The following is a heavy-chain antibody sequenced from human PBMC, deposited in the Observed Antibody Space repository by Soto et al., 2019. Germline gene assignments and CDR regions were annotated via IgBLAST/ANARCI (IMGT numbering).Heavy chain of an antibody. J-gene: IGHJ6*03. D-gene: IGHD2-15*01. V-gene: IGHV5-51*01. CDR2: IYPVDSDP. CDR1: GCSFTSYW. CDR3: ARHLRYCSGGSCTPYYYYMDV. Sequence: GESLKISCKGSGCSFTSYWIGWVRQMPGKGLEWMGIIYPVDSDPRYSPSFQGQVTISADKSLSTAYLLWSSLKTSDTAMYYCARHLRYCSGGSCTPYYYYMDVWGKGTTVTVSS.